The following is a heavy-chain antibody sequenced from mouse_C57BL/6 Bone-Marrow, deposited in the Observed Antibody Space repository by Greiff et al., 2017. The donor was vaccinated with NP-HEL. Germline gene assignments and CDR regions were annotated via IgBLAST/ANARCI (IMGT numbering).Heavy chain of an antibody. CDR1: GFTFSSYA. CDR2: ISDGGSYN. D-gene: IGHD2-5*01. Sequence: EVQVVESGGGLVKPGGSLKLSCAASGFTFSSYAMSWVRQTPEKRLEWVATISDGGSYNYYPDNVKGRFTISRANAKNNRYLQMSHLKSEDTAMYYCARGYSNLFAYWGQGTLVTVSA. CDR3: ARGYSNLFAY. J-gene: IGHJ3*01. V-gene: IGHV5-4*01.